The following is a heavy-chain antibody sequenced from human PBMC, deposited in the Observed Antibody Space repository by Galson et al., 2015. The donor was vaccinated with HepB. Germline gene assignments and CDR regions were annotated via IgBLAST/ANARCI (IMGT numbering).Heavy chain of an antibody. CDR3: ARWNYDILTGYCHFDY. V-gene: IGHV4-31*03. CDR1: GGSISSGGYY. D-gene: IGHD3-9*01. CDR2: IYYSGST. J-gene: IGHJ4*02. Sequence: LSLTCTVSGGSISSGGYYWSWIRQHPGKGLEWIGYIYYSGSTYYNPSLKSRVTISVDTSKNQFSLKLSSVTAADTAVYYCARWNYDILTGYCHFDYWGQGTLVTVSS.